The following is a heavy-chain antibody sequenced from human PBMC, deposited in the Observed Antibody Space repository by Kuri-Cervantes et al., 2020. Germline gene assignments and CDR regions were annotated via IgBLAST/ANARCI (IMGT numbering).Heavy chain of an antibody. D-gene: IGHD6-19*01. V-gene: IGHV3-21*01. CDR3: ARDNSSGWYFDY. J-gene: IGHJ4*02. CDR2: ISSSSSYI. CDR1: GFTFSSYS. Sequence: GESLKISCAASGFTFSSYSMNWVLQAPGKGLEWVSSISSSSSYIYYADSVKGRFTISRDNAKNSRYLQMNSLRDEDTAVYYCARDNSSGWYFDYWGQGTLVTVSS.